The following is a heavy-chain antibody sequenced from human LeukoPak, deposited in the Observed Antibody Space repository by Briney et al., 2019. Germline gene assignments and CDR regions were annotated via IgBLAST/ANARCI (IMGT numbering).Heavy chain of an antibody. V-gene: IGHV4-39*07. CDR1: GGSISSSSYY. D-gene: IGHD6-19*01. CDR2: IYYSGST. CDR3: ARRRRTEQWLVHGHDAFDI. Sequence: SETLSLTCTVSGGSISSSSYYWGWIRQPPGKGLEWIGSIYYSGSTYYNPSLKSRVTISVDTSKNQFSLKLSSVTAADTAVYYCARRRRTEQWLVHGHDAFDIWGQGTMVTVSS. J-gene: IGHJ3*02.